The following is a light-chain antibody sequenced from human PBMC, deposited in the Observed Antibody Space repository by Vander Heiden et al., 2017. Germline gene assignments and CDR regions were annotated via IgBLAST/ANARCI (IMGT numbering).Light chain of an antibody. J-gene: IGKJ3*01. V-gene: IGKV1-33*01. CDR3: QQYDNRPPMVT. CDR2: DAS. CDR1: QHISNY. Sequence: DTQVTQSPSYLSASVGDRVTIKCQASQHISNYINWYQQRPRKAPKLLINDASDLEPGVPSRFSGTGSGTQFTFTYSILQPEDFATYYWQQYDNRPPMVTFGPGPTVD.